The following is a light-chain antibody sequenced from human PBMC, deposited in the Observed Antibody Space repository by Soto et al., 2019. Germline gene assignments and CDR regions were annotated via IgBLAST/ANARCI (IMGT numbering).Light chain of an antibody. Sequence: EIVMTQSPATLSVSPGERATLSCKASQSVGTYLAWYQQKPGQAPRLLIYGASTRATGVPARFSGGGSGTDVTLTISSLQSEDFAIYHCQQYDNLPPWTFGQGTKVEIK. V-gene: IGKV3-15*01. J-gene: IGKJ1*01. CDR3: QQYDNLPPWT. CDR2: GAS. CDR1: QSVGTY.